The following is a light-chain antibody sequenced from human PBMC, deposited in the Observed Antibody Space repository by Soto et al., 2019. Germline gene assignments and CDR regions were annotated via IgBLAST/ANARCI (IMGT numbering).Light chain of an antibody. J-gene: IGKJ2*01. CDR1: QSIDSW. CDR3: QQYKTYMYT. CDR2: RAS. V-gene: IGKV1-5*03. Sequence: DIQMTQSPSTLSASVGDRVTITCRASQSIDSWLAWYQQNPGKAPKLLIYRASSLESGVPSRFSGSGSGTEFTLTISSLQPDDFATYYCQQYKTYMYTFAQGTKLEIK.